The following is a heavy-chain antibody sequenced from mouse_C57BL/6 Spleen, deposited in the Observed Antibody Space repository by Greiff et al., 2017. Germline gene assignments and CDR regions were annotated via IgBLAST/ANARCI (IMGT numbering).Heavy chain of an antibody. D-gene: IGHD1-1*01. V-gene: IGHV3-6*01. CDR1: GYSITSGYY. CDR2: ISYDGSN. Sequence: EVQLQQSGPGLVKPSQSLSLTCSVTGYSITSGYYWNWIRQFPGNKLEWMGYISYDGSNNYNPSLKNRISITRDTSKNQFFLKLNSVTTEDTATYYCAREGFGDYYGSRGAYWGQGTLVTVSA. J-gene: IGHJ3*01. CDR3: AREGFGDYYGSRGAY.